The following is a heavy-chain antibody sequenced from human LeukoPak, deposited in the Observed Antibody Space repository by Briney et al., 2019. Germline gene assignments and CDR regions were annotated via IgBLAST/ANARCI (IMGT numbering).Heavy chain of an antibody. Sequence: AASVTVSYKASGYTFNNYEINWVRQAPGQGLEWMGWMNPNSGNTGYAQKFQGRVTMTRNTSISTAYMELRSMRSEDTAVYYCARGTSYYGFFGNWGQGALVTVSS. CDR3: ARGTSYYGFFGN. CDR2: MNPNSGNT. J-gene: IGHJ4*02. V-gene: IGHV1-8*01. CDR1: GYTFNNYE. D-gene: IGHD1-26*01.